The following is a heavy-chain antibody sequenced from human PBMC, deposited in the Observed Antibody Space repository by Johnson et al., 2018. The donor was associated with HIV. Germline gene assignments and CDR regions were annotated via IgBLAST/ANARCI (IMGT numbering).Heavy chain of an antibody. J-gene: IGHJ3*02. Sequence: QVQLVESGGALVQPGGSLRLSCVASGFTFSSFWLSWVRQAPGKGLEWVAVISYDGSNKYYADSVKGRFTISRDNSKNTLYLQMNSLRAEDTAVYYCAKKGCIYLWSSGEVGYDSCDMWGRGTMVTVSP. CDR1: GFTFSSFW. V-gene: IGHV3-30*18. CDR3: AKKGCIYLWSSGEVGYDSCDM. CDR2: ISYDGSNK. D-gene: IGHD6-19*01.